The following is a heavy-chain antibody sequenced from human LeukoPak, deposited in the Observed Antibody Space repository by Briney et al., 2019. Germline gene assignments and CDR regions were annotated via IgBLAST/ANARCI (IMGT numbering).Heavy chain of an antibody. D-gene: IGHD6-19*01. CDR1: GFTFSSYA. J-gene: IGHJ4*02. V-gene: IGHV3-23*01. CDR3: ARGTGYSSGWYYYY. CDR2: ISGSGGST. Sequence: GGSLRLSCAASGFTFSSYAMSWVRQAPGKGLKWVSAISGSGGSTYYADSVKGRFTISRDNSKNTLYLQMNSLRAEDTAVYYCARGTGYSSGWYYYYWGQGTLVDVSS.